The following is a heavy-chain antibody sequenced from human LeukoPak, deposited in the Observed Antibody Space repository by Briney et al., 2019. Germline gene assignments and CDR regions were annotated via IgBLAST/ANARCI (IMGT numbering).Heavy chain of an antibody. D-gene: IGHD3-16*01. CDR2: ISGSGGST. Sequence: GGSLRLSCAASGFTFSSYAMSWVRQAPGKGLEWVSAISGSGGSTYYADSVKGRFTISRDNSENTLFLQLNGLRADDTAVYYCAKGGWGTVLDYWGQGTLVTVSS. CDR1: GFTFSSYA. CDR3: AKGGWGTVLDY. J-gene: IGHJ4*02. V-gene: IGHV3-23*01.